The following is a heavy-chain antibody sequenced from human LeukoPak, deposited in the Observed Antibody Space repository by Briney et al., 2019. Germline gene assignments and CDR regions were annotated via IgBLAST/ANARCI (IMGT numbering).Heavy chain of an antibody. V-gene: IGHV6-1*01. J-gene: IGHJ6*02. CDR3: ARDPEPWLLLSYYGMDV. Sequence: SQTLSLTCAISGDSVSSNSAAWNWIRQSPSRGLEWLGRTYYRSKWYNDYAVSVKSRITINPDTSKNQFSLQLNSVTPEDTAVYYCARDPEPWLLLSYYGMDVWGQGTTVTVSS. CDR1: GDSVSSNSAA. D-gene: IGHD3-22*01. CDR2: TYYRSKWYN.